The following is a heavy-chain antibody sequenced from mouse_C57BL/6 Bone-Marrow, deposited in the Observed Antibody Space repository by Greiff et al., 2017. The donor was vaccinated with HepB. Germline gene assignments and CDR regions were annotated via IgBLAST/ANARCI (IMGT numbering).Heavy chain of an antibody. J-gene: IGHJ2*01. CDR2: ISSGSSTI. D-gene: IGHD1-1*01. V-gene: IGHV5-17*01. Sequence: DVHLVESGGGLVKPGGSLKLSCAASGFTFSDYGMHWVRQAPEKGLEWVAYISSGSSTIYYADTVKGRFTISRDNAKNTLFLQMTSLRSEDTAMYYCARCITTVVFDYWGQGTTLTVSS. CDR3: ARCITTVVFDY. CDR1: GFTFSDYG.